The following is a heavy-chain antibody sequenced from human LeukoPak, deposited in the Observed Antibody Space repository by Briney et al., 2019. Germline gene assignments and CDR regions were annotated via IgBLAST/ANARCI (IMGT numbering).Heavy chain of an antibody. D-gene: IGHD6-19*01. CDR2: ISYDGSNK. CDR3: AKVAGGSPAGGYYYYYGMDV. CDR1: GFTFSSYG. J-gene: IGHJ6*02. V-gene: IGHV3-30*18. Sequence: GGSLRLSCAAPGFTFSSYGMHWVRQAPGKGLGWVAVISYDGSNKYYGDSVKGLFTISRDNSKNTLYLQMNSLRAEDTVVYYCAKVAGGSPAGGYYYYYGMDVWGQGTTVTVSS.